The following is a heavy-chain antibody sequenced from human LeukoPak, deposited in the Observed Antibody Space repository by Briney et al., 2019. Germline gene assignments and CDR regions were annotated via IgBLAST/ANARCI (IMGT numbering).Heavy chain of an antibody. V-gene: IGHV4-34*01. CDR2: VNHRGST. CDR3: AGGVLMTTMVHCYFDV. J-gene: IGHJ2*01. CDR1: GGSFSGYY. Sequence: SETLSLTCAVYGGSFSGYYWTWIRRPPGQGLEFIGEVNHRGSTNYSPSLKSRVTMSVDTSKNQFSLKVRSVTAADTAGYYFAGGVLMTTMVHCYFDVWGRGTLVTVSS. D-gene: IGHD2-21*02.